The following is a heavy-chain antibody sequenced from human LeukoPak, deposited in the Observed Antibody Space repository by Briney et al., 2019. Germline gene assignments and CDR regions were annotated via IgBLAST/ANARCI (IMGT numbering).Heavy chain of an antibody. CDR3: ARGRSNYNSCDF. CDR1: GFTFRNYG. CDR2: IWYDGSNK. D-gene: IGHD4-11*01. J-gene: IGHJ4*02. Sequence: GGSLRLSCVASGFTFRNYGMHWARQAPGKGLEGVTFIWYDGSNKYYADSVKGRFTISRDNSKHTVYLQVNSLSAEDTAVYYCARGRSNYNSCDFWGQGTLVTVSS. V-gene: IGHV3-33*01.